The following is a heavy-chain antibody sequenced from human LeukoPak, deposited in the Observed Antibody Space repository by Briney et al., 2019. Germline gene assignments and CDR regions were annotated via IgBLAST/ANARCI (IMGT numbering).Heavy chain of an antibody. CDR1: GFTVSSDS. Sequence: QPGGSLRLSCTVSGFTVSSDSMSWVRQAPGKGLEWVSFIYSGGSTHYSDSVKGRFTISRDNSKNTLYLQMNSLRAEDTAVYYCARSQTGGYDILEGGAFDYWGQGTLVTVSS. CDR2: IYSGGST. V-gene: IGHV3-53*01. CDR3: ARSQTGGYDILEGGAFDY. J-gene: IGHJ4*02. D-gene: IGHD3-9*01.